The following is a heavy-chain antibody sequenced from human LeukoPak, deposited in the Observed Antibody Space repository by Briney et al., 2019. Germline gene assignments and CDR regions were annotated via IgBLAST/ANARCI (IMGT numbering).Heavy chain of an antibody. V-gene: IGHV3-30*03. Sequence: GGSLRLSCAASGFTFSSHGMHWVRQAPGKGLEWVAVISYDGSNKYYADSVKGRFTISRDNSKNTLYLQMNSLRAEDTAVYYCARDTGCPGGTCYSFYDYWGQGTLVTVSS. D-gene: IGHD2-15*01. CDR2: ISYDGSNK. CDR3: ARDTGCPGGTCYSFYDY. CDR1: GFTFSSHG. J-gene: IGHJ4*02.